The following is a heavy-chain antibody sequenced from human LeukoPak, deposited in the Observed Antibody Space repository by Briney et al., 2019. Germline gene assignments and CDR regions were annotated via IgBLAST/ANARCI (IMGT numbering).Heavy chain of an antibody. Sequence: GGSLRLSCAASGFSVRTTYMSWVRQAPGKGLEWVSVLYTGGGTDHADSVKGRFTISRDNSKNTLYLQMNSLRAEDTAVYYCAKESSLLVLWYGDYFDYWGQGTLVTVSS. V-gene: IGHV3-53*01. CDR2: LYTGGGT. CDR1: GFSVRTTY. D-gene: IGHD2-21*01. J-gene: IGHJ4*02. CDR3: AKESSLLVLWYGDYFDY.